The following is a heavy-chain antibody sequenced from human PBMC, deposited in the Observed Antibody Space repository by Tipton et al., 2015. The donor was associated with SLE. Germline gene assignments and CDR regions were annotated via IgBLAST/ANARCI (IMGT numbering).Heavy chain of an antibody. J-gene: IGHJ4*02. CDR1: GFSFRSLW. D-gene: IGHD6-13*01. Sequence: GSLRLSCADSGFSFRSLWMTWIRQAPGKGLESVSIISSDGSSTYYADSVKGRFTISRDDSKSTVYLQMGSLRTEDMATYYCVRDGYPHYWGQGTLVIVSS. CDR2: ISSDGSST. V-gene: IGHV3-64*02. CDR3: VRDGYPHY.